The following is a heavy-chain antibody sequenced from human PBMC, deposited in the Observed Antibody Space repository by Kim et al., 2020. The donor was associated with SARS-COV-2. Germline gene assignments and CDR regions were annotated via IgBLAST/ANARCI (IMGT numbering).Heavy chain of an antibody. J-gene: IGHJ3*02. Sequence: GGSLRLSCAASGFTFSSYGMHWVRQAPGKGLEWVAVIWYDGSNKYYADSVKGRFTISRDNSKNTLYLQMNSLRAEDTAVYYCAKDRLYGGSAFDIWGQGTMVTVSS. CDR3: AKDRLYGGSAFDI. CDR1: GFTFSSYG. CDR2: IWYDGSNK. D-gene: IGHD3-10*02. V-gene: IGHV3-33*06.